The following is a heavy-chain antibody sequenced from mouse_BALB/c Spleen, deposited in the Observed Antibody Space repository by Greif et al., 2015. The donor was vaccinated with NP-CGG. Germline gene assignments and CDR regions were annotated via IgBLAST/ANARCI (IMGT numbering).Heavy chain of an antibody. CDR3: ARIYDGYFYAMDY. CDR2: INPYNGGT. V-gene: IGHV1-18*01. CDR1: GYSFTGYT. J-gene: IGHJ4*01. Sequence: EVMLVESGPELVKPGASMKISCKAPGYSFTGYTMNWVKQSHGKNLEWIGLINPYNGGTSYNQKFKGKATLTVDKSSSTAYMELLSLTSEDPAVYYCARIYDGYFYAMDYWGQGASVTVSS. D-gene: IGHD2-3*01.